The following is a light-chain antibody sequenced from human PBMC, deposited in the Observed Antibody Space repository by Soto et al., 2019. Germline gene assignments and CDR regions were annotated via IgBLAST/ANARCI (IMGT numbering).Light chain of an antibody. V-gene: IGKV3-15*01. CDR3: QQYTNWPPNT. Sequence: EIWMTQSPATLSVSPGERATLSCRASQSININLAWYQQKPGQAPRLLIYGASTRATGLPARFSGRGSGTEFTLTISSLQSEDFAVYYCQQYTNWPPNTFGQGTKVDI. J-gene: IGKJ1*01. CDR1: QSININ. CDR2: GAS.